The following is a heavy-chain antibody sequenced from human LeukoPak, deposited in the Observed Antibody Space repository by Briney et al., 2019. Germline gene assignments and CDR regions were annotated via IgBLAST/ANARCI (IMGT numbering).Heavy chain of an antibody. CDR1: GYTFFNHY. V-gene: IGHV1-46*01. CDR3: SRTVNSWFDP. J-gene: IGHJ5*02. Sequence: ASVKISCKPSGYTFFNHYIHWVRQAPGQGLEWMGVVRPGDGRTSYAQNFQGRVSMTTDTSTSTAYMELRSLRSEDTALYYCSRTVNSWFDPWGQGTPVTVAS. D-gene: IGHD4-17*01. CDR2: VRPGDGRT.